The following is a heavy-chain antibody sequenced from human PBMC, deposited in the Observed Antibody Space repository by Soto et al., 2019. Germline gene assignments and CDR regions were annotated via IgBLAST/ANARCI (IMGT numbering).Heavy chain of an antibody. J-gene: IGHJ4*02. Sequence: GESLKISCKASGYSFTSHWIGWVRQMPGKGLEWMAIFYPGDSDTKYSPSFQGHVSISADKSIATAYLQWGSLRASDTAIYYCATSTGRCFNYWGQGTLVTVSS. CDR3: ATSTGRCFNY. D-gene: IGHD1-26*01. CDR1: GYSFTSHW. CDR2: FYPGDSDT. V-gene: IGHV5-51*01.